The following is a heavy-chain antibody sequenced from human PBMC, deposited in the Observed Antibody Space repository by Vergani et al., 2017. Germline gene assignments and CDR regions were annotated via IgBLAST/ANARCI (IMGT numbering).Heavy chain of an antibody. CDR3: AREAXSARNYYYYYGMDV. CDR1: GGTFSSYA. J-gene: IGHJ6*02. Sequence: QVQLVQSGAEVKKPGSSVKVSCKASGGTFSSYAISWVRQAPGQGLEWMGGIIPIFGTANYAQKFQGRVTITADESTSTAYMELSSLRSEDTAVYYCAREAXSARNYYYYYGMDVWGQGTTVTVSS. V-gene: IGHV1-69*12. CDR2: IIPIFGTA.